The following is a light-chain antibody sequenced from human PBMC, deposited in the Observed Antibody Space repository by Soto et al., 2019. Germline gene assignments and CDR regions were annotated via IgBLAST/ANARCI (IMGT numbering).Light chain of an antibody. Sequence: QSVLTQPASVSGSPGQSITISCTGTSSDVGNYNLVSWYQQHPGKAPKLMIYEASKRPSGVSYRFSGSKSGNTASLTIPGLQAEDEADYYCCSYAGTSTFVFGTGTKVTVL. V-gene: IGLV2-23*01. CDR2: EAS. CDR1: SSDVGNYNL. CDR3: CSYAGTSTFV. J-gene: IGLJ1*01.